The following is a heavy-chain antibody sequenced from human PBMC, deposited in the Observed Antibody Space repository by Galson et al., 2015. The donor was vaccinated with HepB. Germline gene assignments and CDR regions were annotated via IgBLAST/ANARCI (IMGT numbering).Heavy chain of an antibody. Sequence: TLSLTCAVYGGPFTTYYWSWFRQPPGKGLEWIGEINHSGSTNYSPSLKNRVTISLGTSKIQFSLKLSSVTAADTARYYCARYMPSSMVRGVIRSYYSYPMDVWGQGTVVIVS. D-gene: IGHD3-10*01. J-gene: IGHJ6*02. CDR3: ARYMPSSMVRGVIRSYYSYPMDV. V-gene: IGHV4-34*01. CDR2: INHSGST. CDR1: GGPFTTYY.